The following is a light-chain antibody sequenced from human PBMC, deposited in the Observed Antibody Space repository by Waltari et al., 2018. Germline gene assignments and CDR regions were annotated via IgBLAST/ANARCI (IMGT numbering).Light chain of an antibody. Sequence: DIVMTQTPLSLPIPPGDPASISCRSSQSLLDSNGNTYLHWFLQKPGQSPQLLIYGGSNRASGVPDRFSGSGSGTDFTLKISKVEAEDIGVYYCVQAMAFPFTFGPGTKLDIK. V-gene: IGKV2-40*01. J-gene: IGKJ3*01. CDR1: QSLLDSNGNTY. CDR2: GGS. CDR3: VQAMAFPFT.